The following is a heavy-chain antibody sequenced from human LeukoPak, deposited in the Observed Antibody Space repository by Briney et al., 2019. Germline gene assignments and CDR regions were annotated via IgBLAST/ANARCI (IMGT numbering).Heavy chain of an antibody. V-gene: IGHV4-34*01. Sequence: SETLSLTCAVYGGSFSGYYWSWIRQPPGKGLEWIGEINHSGSTNYNPSLKSRVTISVDTSKNQFSLKLSSVTAADTAVYYCARVGTTGTTDWFDHWGQGTLVTVSS. D-gene: IGHD1-1*01. CDR2: INHSGST. CDR3: ARVGTTGTTDWFDH. J-gene: IGHJ5*02. CDR1: GGSFSGYY.